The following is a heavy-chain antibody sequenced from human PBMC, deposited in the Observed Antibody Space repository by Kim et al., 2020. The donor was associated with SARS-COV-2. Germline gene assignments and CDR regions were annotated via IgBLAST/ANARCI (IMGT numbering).Heavy chain of an antibody. D-gene: IGHD6-13*01. Sequence: SETLSLTCTVSGGSISSYYWSWIRQPPGKGLEWIGYIYYSGSTNYNPSLKSRVTISVDTSKNQFSLKLSSVTAADTAVYYCARHPIAAAGTHFDYWGQGTLVTVSS. CDR2: IYYSGST. CDR1: GGSISSYY. CDR3: ARHPIAAAGTHFDY. J-gene: IGHJ4*02. V-gene: IGHV4-59*08.